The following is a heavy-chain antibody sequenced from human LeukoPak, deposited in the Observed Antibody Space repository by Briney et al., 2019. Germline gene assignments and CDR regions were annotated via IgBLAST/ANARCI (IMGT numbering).Heavy chain of an antibody. J-gene: IGHJ4*02. D-gene: IGHD5-18*01. CDR2: IYYSGST. V-gene: IGHV4-59*08. Sequence: SETLSLTCSVSGGSISSYYWSWIRQPPGKGLEGMGYIYYSGSTNYNPSLKSRVTISVDTSKNQFSLKLSSVTAADTAVYYCAESPLTPYSYGYTIDYWGQGTLVTVSS. CDR3: AESPLTPYSYGYTIDY. CDR1: GGSISSYY.